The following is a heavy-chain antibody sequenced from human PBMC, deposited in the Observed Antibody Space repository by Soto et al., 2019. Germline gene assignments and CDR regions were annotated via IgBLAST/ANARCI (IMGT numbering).Heavy chain of an antibody. CDR2: IFYTGST. V-gene: IGHV4-28*03. Sequence: PSETLSLTCAVSGYSICNTNWWGWIRQPPGKGLEWIGYIFYTGSTYYNPSLRSRVTMSLDTSKNQFSLKLSSVTAADTAVYYCARDLRVTMIVAGGWFDPWGQETLVPVP. CDR3: ARDLRVTMIVAGGWFDP. J-gene: IGHJ5*02. CDR1: GYSICNTNW. D-gene: IGHD3-22*01.